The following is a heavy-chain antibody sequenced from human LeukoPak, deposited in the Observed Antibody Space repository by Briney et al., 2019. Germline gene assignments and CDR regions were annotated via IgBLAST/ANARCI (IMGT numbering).Heavy chain of an antibody. CDR2: ISGSGGST. Sequence: PGGSLRLSCAASGFTFSCYAMSWVRQAPGKGLEWVSTISGSGGSTYYADSVKGRFTISRDNSKNTLYLQMNSLRAEDTAVYYCAKFSRDSITMIVVTDWGQGTLVTVSS. CDR1: GFTFSCYA. V-gene: IGHV3-23*01. CDR3: AKFSRDSITMIVVTD. D-gene: IGHD3-22*01. J-gene: IGHJ4*02.